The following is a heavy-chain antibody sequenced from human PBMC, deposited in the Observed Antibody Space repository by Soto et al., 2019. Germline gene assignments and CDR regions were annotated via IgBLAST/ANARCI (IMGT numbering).Heavy chain of an antibody. J-gene: IGHJ5*02. V-gene: IGHV3-30*18. D-gene: IGHD3-3*01. CDR2: ISYDGSNK. Sequence: PGGSLRLSCAASGLTFSSYGMHWVRQAPGKGLEWVAVISYDGSNKYYADSVKGRFTISRDNSKNTLYLQMNSLRAEDTAVYYCAKGQLIFGVVIDVWFDPWGQGTLVTVSS. CDR1: GLTFSSYG. CDR3: AKGQLIFGVVIDVWFDP.